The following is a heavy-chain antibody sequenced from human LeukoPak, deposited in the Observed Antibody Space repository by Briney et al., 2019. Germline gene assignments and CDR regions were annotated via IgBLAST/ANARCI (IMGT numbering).Heavy chain of an antibody. CDR3: ARDKSLADPYFFDY. J-gene: IGHJ4*02. V-gene: IGHV1-2*02. CDR2: INPNSGGA. CDR1: GYTFTGYY. Sequence: GASVKVSCKASGYTFTGYYIHWVRQAPGQGLEWMGWINPNSGGANYAQKFQGRVTLTRDTSISAAYMDLHGLRSDDTAVYFCARDKSLADPYFFDYWGQGTLVTVSS.